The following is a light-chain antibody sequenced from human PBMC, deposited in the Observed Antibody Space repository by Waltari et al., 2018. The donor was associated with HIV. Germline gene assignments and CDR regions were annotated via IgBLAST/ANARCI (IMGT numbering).Light chain of an antibody. J-gene: IGKJ4*01. Sequence: EIVMTQSPGTLSVSPGERATLSCRASQSVSSNLAWYQQKPVQDPRLLIYGASTRATGIPARFSGSGSGTEFTLTISSLQSEDFAVYYCQQYDNWPPLTFGGGTKVEIK. CDR2: GAS. V-gene: IGKV3-15*01. CDR3: QQYDNWPPLT. CDR1: QSVSSN.